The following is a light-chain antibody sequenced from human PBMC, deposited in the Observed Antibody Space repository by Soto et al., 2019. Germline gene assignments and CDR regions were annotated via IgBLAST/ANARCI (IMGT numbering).Light chain of an antibody. J-gene: IGLJ2*01. CDR2: EVF. V-gene: IGLV2-14*01. CDR1: SSDVDTYRY. CDR3: SSDTTSASLV. Sequence: QAVLAQPASVSGSPGQSITIPCSATSSDVDTYRYVAWYQQHPGKAPKLIIFEVFNRPSGVSDRFSGSKSGNTASLIISGLQAEDEAYYYCSSDTTSASLVFGGGTQLTVL.